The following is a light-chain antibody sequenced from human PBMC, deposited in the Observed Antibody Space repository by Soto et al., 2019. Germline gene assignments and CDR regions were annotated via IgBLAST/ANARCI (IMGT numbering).Light chain of an antibody. J-gene: IGKJ1*01. CDR2: AAS. CDR3: QQSYSTPPT. V-gene: IGKV1-39*01. Sequence: DIQMTQSPSSLSASVGDRVTITCRASQSISSYLNWYQQKPGKAPELLINAASSLQSGVPSRFSGSGSGRDFTLTISSLQPEDFATYYCQQSYSTPPTFGQGTKVEIK. CDR1: QSISSY.